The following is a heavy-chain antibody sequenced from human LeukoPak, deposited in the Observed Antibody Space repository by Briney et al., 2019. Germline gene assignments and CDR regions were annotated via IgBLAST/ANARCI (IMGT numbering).Heavy chain of an antibody. Sequence: ASVKVPCKASGYTFTSYGISWVRQAPGQGLEWMGWISAYNGNTNYAQKLQGRVTMTTDTSTSTAYMELRSLRSDDTAVYYCARDKYCSSTGCYRFFDYYYYGMDVWGQGTTVTVSS. CDR2: ISAYNGNT. D-gene: IGHD2-2*01. J-gene: IGHJ6*02. V-gene: IGHV1-18*01. CDR3: ARDKYCSSTGCYRFFDYYYYGMDV. CDR1: GYTFTSYG.